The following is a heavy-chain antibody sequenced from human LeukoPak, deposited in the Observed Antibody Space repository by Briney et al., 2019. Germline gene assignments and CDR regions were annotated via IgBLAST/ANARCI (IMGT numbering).Heavy chain of an antibody. D-gene: IGHD3-9*01. V-gene: IGHV3-30*03. Sequence: GGSLRLSCAASGFTFSSYGMHWVRQAPGKGLEWVAGISYDESNKNYADSVKGRLTISRENSKNPLSLQMHSPRAEDTAASYCATDGSRYYDTLTGKHFDYCGQGTLVTVSS. J-gene: IGHJ4*02. CDR2: ISYDESNK. CDR3: ATDGSRYYDTLTGKHFDY. CDR1: GFTFSSYG.